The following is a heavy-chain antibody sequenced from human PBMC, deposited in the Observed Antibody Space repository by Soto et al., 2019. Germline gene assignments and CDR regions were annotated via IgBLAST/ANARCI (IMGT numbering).Heavy chain of an antibody. J-gene: IGHJ4*02. CDR2: IYHSGST. V-gene: IGHV4-38-2*01. Sequence: PSETLSLTCAVSGYSISSGYYWGWIRQPPGKGLEWIGSIYHSGSTYYNPSLKSRVTISVDTSKNQFSLKLSSVTAADTAVYYCARGIAVAGTFDYWGQGTLVTVSS. CDR1: GYSISSGYY. CDR3: ARGIAVAGTFDY. D-gene: IGHD6-19*01.